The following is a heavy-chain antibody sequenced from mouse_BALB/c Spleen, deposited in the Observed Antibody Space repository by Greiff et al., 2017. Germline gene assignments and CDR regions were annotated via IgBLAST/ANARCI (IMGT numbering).Heavy chain of an antibody. CDR2: IDPANGNT. J-gene: IGHJ3*01. CDR3: ARPLFITTATTWFAY. V-gene: IGHV14-3*02. CDR1: GFNIKDTY. Sequence: EVMLVESGAELVKPGASVKLSCTASGFNIKDTYMHWVKQRPEQGLEWIGRIDPANGNTKYDPKFQGKATITADTSSNTAYLQLSSLTSEDTAVYYCARPLFITTATTWFAYWGQGTLVTVSA. D-gene: IGHD1-2*01.